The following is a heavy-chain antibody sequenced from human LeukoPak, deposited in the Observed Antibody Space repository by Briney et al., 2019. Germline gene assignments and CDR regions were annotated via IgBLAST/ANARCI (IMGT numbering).Heavy chain of an antibody. V-gene: IGHV3-64D*08. CDR3: VKGSGLPHDALDM. CDR1: GFTLSNYA. Sequence: GGSLRFSCSASGFTLSNYAMHWVRQAPGKGLEYVSTNGGSRYYADSVKGRFTISRDNSKNTLYLQMSSLRAEDTAVYYCVKGSGLPHDALDMWGRGTMVTVSS. CDR2: TNGGSR. J-gene: IGHJ3*02. D-gene: IGHD2-21*02.